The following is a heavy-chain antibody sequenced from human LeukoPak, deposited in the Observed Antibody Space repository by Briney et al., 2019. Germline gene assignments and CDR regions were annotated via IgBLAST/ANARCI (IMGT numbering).Heavy chain of an antibody. CDR1: GFTFSSYG. V-gene: IGHV3-33*01. CDR3: AREMSAYYYYGMDV. J-gene: IGHJ6*02. Sequence: GGSLRLSCAASGFTFSSYGMHWVRQAPGKGLEWVAVIWYDGSNKYYADSVKGRFTISRGNSKNTLYLQMNSLRAEDTAVYYCAREMSAYYYYGMDVWGQGTTVTVSS. D-gene: IGHD3-3*01. CDR2: IWYDGSNK.